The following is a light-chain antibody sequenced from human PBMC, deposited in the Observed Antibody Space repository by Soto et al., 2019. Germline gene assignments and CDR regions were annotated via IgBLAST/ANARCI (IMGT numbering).Light chain of an antibody. J-gene: IGKJ3*01. CDR1: QSLVYSDGNTY. Sequence: DVVMTQSPLSLPVTLGQPASISCRSSQSLVYSDGNTYLSWFQQRPGQSPRRLIYKVSNRDSGVPDRVNGSGSGTDFTLKISRVEAEDVGVYYCMQCTHWPPNFGPGTKVDFK. CDR2: KVS. CDR3: MQCTHWPPN. V-gene: IGKV2-30*01.